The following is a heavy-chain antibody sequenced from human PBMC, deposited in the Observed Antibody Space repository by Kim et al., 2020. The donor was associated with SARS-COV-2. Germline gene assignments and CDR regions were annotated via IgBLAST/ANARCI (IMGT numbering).Heavy chain of an antibody. CDR1: GGSFSGYY. CDR2: INHSGST. V-gene: IGHV4-34*01. Sequence: SETLSLTCAVYGGSFSGYYWSWIRQPPGKGLEWIGEINHSGSTNYNPSLKSRVTISVDTSKNQFSLKLSSVTAADTAVYYCARRGVVRGISWGQGTLVTVSS. J-gene: IGHJ4*02. D-gene: IGHD3-10*01. CDR3: ARRGVVRGIS.